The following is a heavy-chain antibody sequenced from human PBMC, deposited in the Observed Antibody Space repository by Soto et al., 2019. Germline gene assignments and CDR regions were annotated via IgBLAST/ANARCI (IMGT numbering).Heavy chain of an antibody. J-gene: IGHJ4*02. D-gene: IGHD3-16*01. CDR2: ISGSGGRS. CDR3: AKAYFVWSSEQPYYFDY. CDR1: GFTFSNYA. V-gene: IGHV3-23*01. Sequence: GGSLRLSCAASGFTFSNYAMTGVRQGQGKGLEWVSGISGSGGRSYYADSVKGRFTISRDNSKSTLYLQMNSLRAEDTAVYYSAKAYFVWSSEQPYYFDYWGQGTLVTVSS.